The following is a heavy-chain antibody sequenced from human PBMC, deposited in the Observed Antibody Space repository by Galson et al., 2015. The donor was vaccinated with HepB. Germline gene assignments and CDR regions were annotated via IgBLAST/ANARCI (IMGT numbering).Heavy chain of an antibody. CDR3: AKGAILGVTPHYFDY. CDR2: IYSVGTT. CDR1: GFTVTKNH. J-gene: IGHJ4*02. V-gene: IGHV3-53*01. Sequence: SLRLSCAASGFTVTKNHMTWVRQAPGKGLEWLSVIYSVGTTYYADSVKGRFTISRDNSKNTLYLQMNSLRAEDTAIYYCAKGAILGVTPHYFDYWGQGTLVPVSS. D-gene: IGHD2-21*02.